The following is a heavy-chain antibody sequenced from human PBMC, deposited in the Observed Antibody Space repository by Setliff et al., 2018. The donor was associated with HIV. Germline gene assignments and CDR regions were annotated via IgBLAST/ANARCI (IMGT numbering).Heavy chain of an antibody. J-gene: IGHJ4*02. V-gene: IGHV3-74*01. CDR1: GFTFNSYW. D-gene: IGHD4-17*01. CDR2: VNNDGTDT. Sequence: GESLKISCVASGFTFNSYWMYWVRQAPGKGLVCVSRVNNDGTDTIYADSVKGRFTISRDNAKSTVYLQMGSLSADDTAVYYCARGQTSVTLQFDHWGQGTLVTVSS. CDR3: ARGQTSVTLQFDH.